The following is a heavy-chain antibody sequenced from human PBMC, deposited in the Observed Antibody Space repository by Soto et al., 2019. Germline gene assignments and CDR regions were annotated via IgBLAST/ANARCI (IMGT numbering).Heavy chain of an antibody. CDR1: DGSISSDSYC. J-gene: IGHJ4*02. D-gene: IGHD5-12*01. Sequence: QLQLQESGPGLVKPSETLSLTCTVSDGSISSDSYCWGWIRQPPGKRLAWIGTVYNTGTTYYNPSLKSRVTISVDTSKNQFSLKLSSVTAADTAVFSCARFRSGGYDYVDYWGQGTRVTVSS. V-gene: IGHV4-39*01. CDR3: ARFRSGGYDYVDY. CDR2: VYNTGTT.